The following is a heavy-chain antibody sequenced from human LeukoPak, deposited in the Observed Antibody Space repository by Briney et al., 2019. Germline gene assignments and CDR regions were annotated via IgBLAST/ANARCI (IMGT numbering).Heavy chain of an antibody. Sequence: ASVKVSCKASGYTFTSYYIHWVRQAPGQGLEWMGVINPSGGSTSYAQNFEGRVTMTRDTSTSTVYMDLSSLRSEDTAVYYCARAYYYDSSGYRNFDYWGQGTLVTVSS. V-gene: IGHV1-46*03. D-gene: IGHD3-22*01. CDR3: ARAYYYDSSGYRNFDY. CDR2: INPSGGST. J-gene: IGHJ4*02. CDR1: GYTFTSYY.